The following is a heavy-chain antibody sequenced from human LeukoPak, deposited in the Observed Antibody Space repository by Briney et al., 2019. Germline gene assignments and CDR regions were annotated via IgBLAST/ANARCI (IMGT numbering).Heavy chain of an antibody. D-gene: IGHD3-22*01. CDR1: GLTLSGYS. Sequence: PGGSLRLSCAASGLTLSGYSMNWVRQAPGKGLEWVSSISSSSNYIYYAASVKGRLTHSRQHAQNSLYLQMNSLRADGTAVYYCARDRVYDYDSSGSIAYWGQGPLVTVSS. CDR3: ARDRVYDYDSSGSIAY. J-gene: IGHJ4*02. CDR2: ISSSSNYI. V-gene: IGHV3-21*01.